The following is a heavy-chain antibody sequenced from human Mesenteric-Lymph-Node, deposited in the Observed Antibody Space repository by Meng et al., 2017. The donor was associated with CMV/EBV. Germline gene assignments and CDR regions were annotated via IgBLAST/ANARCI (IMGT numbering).Heavy chain of an antibody. CDR1: GFTFSSYA. Sequence: GESLKISCAASGFTFSSYAMHWVRQAPGKGLEWVAVISYDGSNKYYADSVKGRFTISRDNSKNTLYLQMNSLRAEDTAVYYCAIFGVVITDLNWFDPWGQGTLVTVSS. V-gene: IGHV3-30*04. CDR2: ISYDGSNK. D-gene: IGHD3-3*02. CDR3: AIFGVVITDLNWFDP. J-gene: IGHJ5*02.